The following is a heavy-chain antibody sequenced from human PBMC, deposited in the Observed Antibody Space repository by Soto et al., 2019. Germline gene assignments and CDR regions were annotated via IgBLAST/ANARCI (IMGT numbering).Heavy chain of an antibody. CDR1: GGTFSSYA. CDR2: IIPIFGTA. J-gene: IGHJ6*02. CDR3: ARDPEVDMVRGVIFHPYYYYGMDV. D-gene: IGHD3-10*01. Sequence: ASVKVSCKASGGTFSSYAISWVRQAPGQGLEWMGGIIPIFGTANYAQKFQGRVTITADESTSTAYMELSSLRSEDTAVYYCARDPEVDMVRGVIFHPYYYYGMDVWGQGTTVTVSS. V-gene: IGHV1-69*13.